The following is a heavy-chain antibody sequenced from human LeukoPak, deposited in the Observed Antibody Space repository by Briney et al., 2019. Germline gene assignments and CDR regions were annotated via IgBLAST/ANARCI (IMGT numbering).Heavy chain of an antibody. CDR1: GFTFSSYA. CDR2: ISYDGSNK. J-gene: IGHJ4*02. V-gene: IGHV3-30-3*01. D-gene: IGHD3-10*01. CDR3: ARTVRGLMVLDY. Sequence: GGSLRLSCAASGFTFSSYAIHWVRQAPGKGLEWVAVISYDGSNKYYTDSVKGRFTISRDNSKNTVFLQMNSLRVEDTAIYYCARTVRGLMVLDYWGQGTLVTVSS.